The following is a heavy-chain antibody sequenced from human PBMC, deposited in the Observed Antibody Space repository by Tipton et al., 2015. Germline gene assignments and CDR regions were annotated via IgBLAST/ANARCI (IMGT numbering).Heavy chain of an antibody. J-gene: IGHJ3*02. CDR2: IYYSGST. CDR1: DGSISSYY. Sequence: TLSLTCTVSDGSISSYYWSWIRQPPGKGLEWIGYIYYSGSTYYNPSLKSLVTISVDTSKNQFSLKLSSVTAADTAVYYCARVGSSSIFDIWGQGTMVTVSS. CDR3: ARVGSSSIFDI. D-gene: IGHD2-2*01. V-gene: IGHV4-59*12.